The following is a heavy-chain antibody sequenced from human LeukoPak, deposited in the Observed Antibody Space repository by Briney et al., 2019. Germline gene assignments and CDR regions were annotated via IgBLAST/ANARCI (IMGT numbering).Heavy chain of an antibody. CDR3: AKDGGYGDYVMDV. CDR2: IRYDGTNK. J-gene: IGHJ6*04. D-gene: IGHD3-16*01. Sequence: GGSLRLSCAASGFTFSSYGMHWVRQAPGKGLEGVAFIRYDGTNKYYADSVKGRFTISRDNSKNTLYLQMNSLRAEDTAVYYCAKDGGYGDYVMDVWGKGTTVTVSS. CDR1: GFTFSSYG. V-gene: IGHV3-30*02.